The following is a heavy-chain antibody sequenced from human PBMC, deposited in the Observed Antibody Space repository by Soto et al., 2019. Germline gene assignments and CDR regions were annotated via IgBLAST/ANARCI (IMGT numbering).Heavy chain of an antibody. J-gene: IGHJ4*02. D-gene: IGHD3-22*01. V-gene: IGHV1-18*01. CDR3: ARVRAHYYDSSGYNTFDY. CDR1: GYTFTSYG. Sequence: QVQLVQSGAEVKNSGASVKVSCKASGYTFTSYGFSWVRQAPGQGLEWMGWISASNGNTNYAQKLQGRVTMTTDTSTGTAYMELRSLRSDDTAVFYCARVRAHYYDSSGYNTFDYWGQGTLVTVSS. CDR2: ISASNGNT.